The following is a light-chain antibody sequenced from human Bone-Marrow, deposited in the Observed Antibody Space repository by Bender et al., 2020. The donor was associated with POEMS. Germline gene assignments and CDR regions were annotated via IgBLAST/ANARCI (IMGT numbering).Light chain of an antibody. V-gene: IGLV2-23*02. CDR2: EVT. CDR1: SSDVGSYNL. CDR3: CSYAGNNIYV. Sequence: QSALTQPASVSGSPGQSITISCTGTSSDVGSYNLVSWYRHHPGKAPRLIIYEVTKRPSGVSNHFSGSKSGNTASLTISGLQTEDEADYYCCSYAGNNIYVFGTGTKVTVL. J-gene: IGLJ1*01.